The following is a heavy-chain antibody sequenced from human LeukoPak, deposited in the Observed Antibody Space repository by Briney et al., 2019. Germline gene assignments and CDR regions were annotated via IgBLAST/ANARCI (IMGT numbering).Heavy chain of an antibody. V-gene: IGHV3-64D*06. CDR1: GFTFSRYA. D-gene: IGHD3-10*01. CDR3: VKSGSYYNEPYYFDY. J-gene: IGHJ4*02. CDR2: ISSNGGST. Sequence: GGSLRLSCSASGFTFSRYAMHWVRQAPGKGLEYVSGISSNGGSTYYADSVKGRFTISRDNSKNTLYLQMSRLRAEDTAVYYCVKSGSYYNEPYYFDYWGQGTLVTVSS.